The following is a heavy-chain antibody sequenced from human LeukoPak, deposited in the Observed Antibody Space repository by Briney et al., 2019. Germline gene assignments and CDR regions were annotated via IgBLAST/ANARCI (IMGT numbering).Heavy chain of an antibody. CDR2: INHSGST. CDR3: ARGSAPYYYDSSGYYYRSRPYYYGMGV. D-gene: IGHD3-22*01. CDR1: GGSFSGYY. V-gene: IGHV4-34*01. J-gene: IGHJ6*02. Sequence: PSETLSLTCAVYGGSFSGYYWSWIRQPPGKGLEWIGEINHSGSTNYYPSLKSRVTISVDTSKNQFSLKLSSVTAADTAVYYRARGSAPYYYDSSGYYYRSRPYYYGMGVWGQGTTITVSS.